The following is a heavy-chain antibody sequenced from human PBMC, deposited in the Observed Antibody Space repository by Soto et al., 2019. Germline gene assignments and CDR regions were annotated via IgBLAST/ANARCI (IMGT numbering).Heavy chain of an antibody. CDR3: AKDGYCSSTSCTLQGGGDDY. Sequence: GGSLRLSCAASGFTFSSYAMSWVRQAPGKGLEWVSAISGSGGSTYYADSVKGRFTISRDNSKNTLYLQMNSLRAEDTAVYYCAKDGYCSSTSCTLQGGGDDYWGQGTLVTVSS. CDR2: ISGSGGST. CDR1: GFTFSSYA. D-gene: IGHD2-2*03. V-gene: IGHV3-23*01. J-gene: IGHJ4*02.